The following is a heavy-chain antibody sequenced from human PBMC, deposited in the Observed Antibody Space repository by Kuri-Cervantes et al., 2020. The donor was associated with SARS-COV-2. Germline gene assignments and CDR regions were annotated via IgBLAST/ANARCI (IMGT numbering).Heavy chain of an antibody. CDR3: ARIQATTVIADY. CDR1: GFSLSNARMG. Sequence: SGPTLVKPTATLTLTCTVSGFSLSNARMGVSWIRQPPGKAVECLARIDWDDDKYYNTSLNTRLTISKDTSKNQVVLTMTNMEPVDTATYYSARIQATTVIADYWGQGTLVTVSS. V-gene: IGHV2-70*11. J-gene: IGHJ4*02. D-gene: IGHD4-11*01. CDR2: IDWDDDK.